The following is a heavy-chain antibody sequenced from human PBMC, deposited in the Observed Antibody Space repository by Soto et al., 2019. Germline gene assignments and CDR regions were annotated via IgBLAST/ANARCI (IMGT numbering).Heavy chain of an antibody. CDR3: ARGESAWPLTDGLDI. J-gene: IGHJ6*02. CDR1: GFSLSKYS. Sequence: GGSLRLSCAVSGFSLSKYSMNWVRQAPGKGLEWLSSINSRGEAYYADSVKGRFTISRDNAENSVSLQLNSLRAEDTAVYYCARGESAWPLTDGLDIFGQEATVAGSS. V-gene: IGHV3-21*01. CDR2: INSRGEA.